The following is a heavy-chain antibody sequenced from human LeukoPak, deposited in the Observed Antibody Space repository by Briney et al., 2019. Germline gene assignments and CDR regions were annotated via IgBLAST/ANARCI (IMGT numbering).Heavy chain of an antibody. Sequence: SETLSLTCTVSGGSISNYFWSCLRQPPGKGLEWVGFITYSGSTDHNPSLKRRVTISVDASKNQSSLKLTSVTAADTAVYYCVRHTTSGWYQVVYWGQGTLVTVSS. J-gene: IGHJ4*02. CDR2: ITYSGST. D-gene: IGHD6-19*01. V-gene: IGHV4-59*08. CDR3: VRHTTSGWYQVVY. CDR1: GGSISNYF.